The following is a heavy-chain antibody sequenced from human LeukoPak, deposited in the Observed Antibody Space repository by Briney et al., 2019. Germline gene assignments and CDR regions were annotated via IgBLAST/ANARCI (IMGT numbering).Heavy chain of an antibody. D-gene: IGHD2-2*01. CDR1: GGTFSNDA. CDR3: ARDLVCTMNCKDS. Sequence: SVKVSCKASGGTFSNDAISWVRQAPGQGLEWMGRIIPNLGMALYAQKFKGRVTITADKSPSTAYMELSSLTSEDTAVYFCARDLVCTMNCKDSWGQGTLVTVSS. J-gene: IGHJ4*02. CDR2: IIPNLGMA. V-gene: IGHV1-69*04.